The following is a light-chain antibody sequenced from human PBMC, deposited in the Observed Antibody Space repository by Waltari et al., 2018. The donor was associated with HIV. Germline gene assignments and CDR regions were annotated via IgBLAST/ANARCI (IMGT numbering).Light chain of an antibody. Sequence: QSVLTQPPSVSGTPGQTVTIPCSGSSSTIGSQTINWYKQLPGTAPKLLIYNNNQRPSGVPDRFSGSKSGTSASLAISGLQSEDEADYYCAAWDGSVNYSPVVFGGGTKLTVL. J-gene: IGLJ2*01. CDR2: NNN. CDR3: AAWDGSVNYSPVV. V-gene: IGLV1-44*01. CDR1: SSTIGSQT.